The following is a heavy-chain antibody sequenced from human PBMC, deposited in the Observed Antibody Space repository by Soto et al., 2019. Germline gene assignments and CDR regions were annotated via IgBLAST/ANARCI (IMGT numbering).Heavy chain of an antibody. CDR2: IDPSDSYT. J-gene: IGHJ6*02. V-gene: IGHV5-10-1*01. Sequence: GESLKISCKGSGYSFTSYWISWVRQMPGKGLEWMGRIDPSDSYTNYSPSFQGHVTISADKSISTAYLQWSSLKASDTAMYYCAGRSGYYSHYYYGMDVWGQGTTVTVLL. D-gene: IGHD3-22*01. CDR1: GYSFTSYW. CDR3: AGRSGYYSHYYYGMDV.